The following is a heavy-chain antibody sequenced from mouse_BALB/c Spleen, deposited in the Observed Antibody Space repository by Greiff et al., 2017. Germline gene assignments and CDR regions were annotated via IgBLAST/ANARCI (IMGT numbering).Heavy chain of an antibody. D-gene: IGHD2-14*01. V-gene: IGHV2-6-7*01. CDR1: GFSLTGYG. CDR2: LWGDGST. Sequence: VQVVESGPGLVAPSQSLSITCTVSGFSLTGYGVNWVRQPPGKGLEWLGMLWGDGSTDYNSALKSRLSISKDNSKSQVFLKMNSLQTDDTARYYCARDHYRYGGAMDYWGQGTSVTVSS. CDR3: ARDHYRYGGAMDY. J-gene: IGHJ4*01.